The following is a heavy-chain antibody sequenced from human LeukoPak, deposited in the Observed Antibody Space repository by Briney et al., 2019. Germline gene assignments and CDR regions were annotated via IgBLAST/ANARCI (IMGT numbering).Heavy chain of an antibody. Sequence: ASVKVSCKASGYTFISYGISWVRQAPGQGLEWMGWISAYNGNTNYAQKLQGRVTMTTDTSTSTAYMELRSLRSDDTAVYYCARVSSSSLDNWFDPWGQGTLVTVSS. CDR3: ARVSSSSLDNWFDP. CDR1: GYTFISYG. D-gene: IGHD6-13*01. CDR2: ISAYNGNT. V-gene: IGHV1-18*04. J-gene: IGHJ5*02.